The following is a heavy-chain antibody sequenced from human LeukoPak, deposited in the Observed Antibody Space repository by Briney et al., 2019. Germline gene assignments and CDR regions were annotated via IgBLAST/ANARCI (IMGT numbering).Heavy chain of an antibody. D-gene: IGHD3-10*01. V-gene: IGHV4-30-4*01. CDR2: IYYSGST. CDR3: AREVWFGDKSYGMDV. J-gene: IGHJ6*02. Sequence: SETLSLTCTVSGGSISSGDYYWSWIRPPPGKGLEWIGYIYYSGSTYYNPSLKSRVTISVDTSKNQFSLKLSSVTAADTAVYYCAREVWFGDKSYGMDVWGQGTTVTVSS. CDR1: GGSISSGDYY.